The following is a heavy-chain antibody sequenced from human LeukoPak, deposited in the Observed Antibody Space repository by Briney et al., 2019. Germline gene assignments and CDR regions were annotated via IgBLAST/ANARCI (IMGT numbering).Heavy chain of an antibody. CDR2: INQDGSER. V-gene: IGHV3-7*01. CDR1: GFTFSTYW. J-gene: IGHJ3*01. Sequence: GGSLRLSCAGSGFTFSTYWMSWVRQAPGKGLEWVGNINQDGSERNFVDSVKGRFTISRDNAKNSLYLQLNRLRVEDTATYFCARDTTHTHYGDAFDLWGQGTLVAVSS. D-gene: IGHD4-17*01. CDR3: ARDTTHTHYGDAFDL.